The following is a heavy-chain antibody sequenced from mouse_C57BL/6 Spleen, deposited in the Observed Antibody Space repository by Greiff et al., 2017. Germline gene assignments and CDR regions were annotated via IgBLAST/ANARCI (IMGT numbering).Heavy chain of an antibody. CDR1: GFSLTSYG. V-gene: IGHV2-6-1*01. Sequence: VQLQQSGPGLVAPSQSLSITCTVSGFSLTSYGVHWVRQPPGKGLEWLVVIWSDGSTTYNSALKSRLSISKDNSKSQVFLKMNSLQTDDTAMYYCARQRGNYGVWYFDVWGTGTTVTVSS. J-gene: IGHJ1*03. CDR3: ARQRGNYGVWYFDV. CDR2: IWSDGST. D-gene: IGHD2-1*01.